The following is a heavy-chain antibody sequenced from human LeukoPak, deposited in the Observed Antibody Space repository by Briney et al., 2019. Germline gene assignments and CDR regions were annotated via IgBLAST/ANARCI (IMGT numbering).Heavy chain of an antibody. CDR1: GFIFSSYS. CDR2: ISSSSSTI. V-gene: IGHV3-48*01. J-gene: IGHJ4*02. CDR3: ARDLSSLRDY. Sequence: GGSLRLSCAASGFIFSSYSMNWVRQAPGKGLEWVSYISSSSSTIYYTDSVKGRFIISRDNSKNTLYLQMNSLRAEDTAVYYCARDLSSLRDYWGQGTLVTVSS.